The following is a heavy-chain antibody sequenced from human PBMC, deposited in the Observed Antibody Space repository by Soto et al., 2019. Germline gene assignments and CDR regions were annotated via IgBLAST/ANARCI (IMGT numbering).Heavy chain of an antibody. J-gene: IGHJ4*02. D-gene: IGHD3-16*01. Sequence: SETLSLTCTVSGGSISSYYWSWIRQPPGKGLEWIGYIYYSGSTNYNPSLKSRVTISVDTSKNQFSLKLSLKLSSVTAADTAVYYCARRWGDYFDYRGQGTLVTVSS. CDR2: IYYSGST. CDR3: ARRWGDYFDY. V-gene: IGHV4-59*08. CDR1: GGSISSYY.